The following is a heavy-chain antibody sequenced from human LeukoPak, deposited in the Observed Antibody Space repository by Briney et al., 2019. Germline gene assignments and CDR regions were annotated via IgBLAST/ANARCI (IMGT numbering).Heavy chain of an antibody. V-gene: IGHV3-48*03. CDR3: ARVYGSGSPLSYFDY. Sequence: GGSLTLSCPASGFTFSSYEMNWLRQAPAKALEGVSYISSSGSTIYYADSVKGRFTISRDNDKNSLYLQMNSLRAEDTAVYYCARVYGSGSPLSYFDYWGQGTLDTVSS. CDR2: ISSSGSTI. CDR1: GFTFSSYE. D-gene: IGHD3-10*01. J-gene: IGHJ4*02.